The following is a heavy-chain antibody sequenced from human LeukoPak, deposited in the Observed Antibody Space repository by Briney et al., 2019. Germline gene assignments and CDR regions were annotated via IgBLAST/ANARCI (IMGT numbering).Heavy chain of an antibody. CDR3: ARHMGSSSGYYFPD. J-gene: IGHJ4*02. V-gene: IGHV1-69*04. CDR2: IIPILGIA. D-gene: IGHD3-22*01. CDR1: GGTFSSYA. Sequence: SVKVSCKASGGTFSSYAISWVRQAPGQGLEWMGRIIPILGIANYAQKFQGRVTITADKSTSTAYMELSSLRSEDTAVYYCARHMGSSSGYYFPDWGQGTLVTVSS.